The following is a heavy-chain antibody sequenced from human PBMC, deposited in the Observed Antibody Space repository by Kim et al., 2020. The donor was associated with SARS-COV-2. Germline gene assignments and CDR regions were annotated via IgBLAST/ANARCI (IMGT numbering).Heavy chain of an antibody. D-gene: IGHD4-17*01. CDR3: ARAPPPDYGDYVFDY. J-gene: IGHJ4*02. Sequence: QKCQGRVTMTRDTSTSTVYMELSSLRSEDTAVYYCARAPPPDYGDYVFDYWGQGTLVTVSS. V-gene: IGHV1-46*01.